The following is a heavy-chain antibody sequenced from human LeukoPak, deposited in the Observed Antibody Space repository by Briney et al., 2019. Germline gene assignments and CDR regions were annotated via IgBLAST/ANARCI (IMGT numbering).Heavy chain of an antibody. D-gene: IGHD6-19*01. Sequence: PGGSLRLSCAASGFTFSSYAMSWVRQAPGKGLEWVSAISGSGGSTYYADSVKGRFTISRDNSKNTLYLQMNSLRAEATALYYCAKDAAGAEGSYAFDIWGKGTMATVSS. V-gene: IGHV3-23*01. CDR1: GFTFSSYA. J-gene: IGHJ3*02. CDR2: ISGSGGST. CDR3: AKDAAGAEGSYAFDI.